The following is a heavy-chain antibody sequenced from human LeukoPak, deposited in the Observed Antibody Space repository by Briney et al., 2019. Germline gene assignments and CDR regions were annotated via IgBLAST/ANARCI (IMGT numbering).Heavy chain of an antibody. CDR2: ILYDGSDK. Sequence: GGSLRLSCAAAGFIFRGYGLHWVRQAPGKGLEWVAVILYDGSDKYYADSVKGRFTISRDNSKNTVSLQMNSLRVEDTAVYYCAKILSGGYYYDSSGYNEDAFDIWCQGTMVTVS. V-gene: IGHV3-30*18. CDR3: AKILSGGYYYDSSGYNEDAFDI. CDR1: GFIFRGYG. D-gene: IGHD3-22*01. J-gene: IGHJ3*02.